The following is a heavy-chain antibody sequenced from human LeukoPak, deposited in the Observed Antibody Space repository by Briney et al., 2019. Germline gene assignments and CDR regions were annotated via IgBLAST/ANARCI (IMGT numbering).Heavy chain of an antibody. D-gene: IGHD4-23*01. V-gene: IGHV1-2*02. CDR1: GYTFTDYY. CDR2: INPNSGGT. J-gene: IGHJ2*01. Sequence: ASVKVSCKGSGYTFTDYYRHWVRQAPGQGLEWMGWINPNSGGTNYAQKFQGRVTMTRDTSITTAYTELSRLSSDDTAVYYCARHPGKVTNDWYFDLWGRGTLVTVSS. CDR3: ARHPGKVTNDWYFDL.